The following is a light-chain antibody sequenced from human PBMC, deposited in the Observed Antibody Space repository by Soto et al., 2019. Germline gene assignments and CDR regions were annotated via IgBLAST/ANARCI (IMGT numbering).Light chain of an antibody. J-gene: IGKJ2*02. CDR3: QQSYSTPRT. CDR2: AAS. CDR1: QSISTY. V-gene: IGKV1-39*01. Sequence: DIQMTQSPSSLSSSVGDRVTLSCRASQSISTYLKWYQQKVGKAPKLLIYAASSLKRGVPSRFSGSGSGTDFTLTISSLQPEDFATYYCQQSYSTPRTFGQGTKLEIK.